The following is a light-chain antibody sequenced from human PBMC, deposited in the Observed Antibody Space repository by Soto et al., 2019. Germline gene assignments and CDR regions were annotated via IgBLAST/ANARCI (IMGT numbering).Light chain of an antibody. Sequence: QSALTPPPPVSAAPAHKLTISCSGSRSNSGNNYVSWYLQLPGTTPKLLIYDNTKPPSGIPDRFSGSKSGTSATLGITGLQNGDEADYYYGTWDSSVSAHVFGTGTKV. CDR2: DNT. CDR3: GTWDSSVSAHV. CDR1: RSNSGNNY. J-gene: IGLJ1*01. V-gene: IGLV1-51*01.